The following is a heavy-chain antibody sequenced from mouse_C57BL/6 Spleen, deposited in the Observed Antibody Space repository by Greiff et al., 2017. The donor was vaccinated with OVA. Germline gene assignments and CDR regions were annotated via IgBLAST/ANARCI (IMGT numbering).Heavy chain of an antibody. Sequence: VQLQQSGPELVKPGASVKISCKASGYAFSSSWMNWVKQRPGKGLEWIGRIYPGDGDTNYNGKFKGKATLTADKSSSTAYMQLSSLTSEDSAVYFGARGHPWDFEVWGTGTTVTVSS. J-gene: IGHJ1*03. CDR2: IYPGDGDT. V-gene: IGHV1-82*01. CDR1: GYAFSSSW. D-gene: IGHD3-1*01. CDR3: ARGHPWDFEV.